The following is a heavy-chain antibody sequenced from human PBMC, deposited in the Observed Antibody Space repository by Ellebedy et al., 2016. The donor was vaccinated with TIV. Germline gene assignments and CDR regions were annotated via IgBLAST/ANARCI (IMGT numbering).Heavy chain of an antibody. V-gene: IGHV1-2*04. Sequence: AASVKVSCKASGYSFTDYYMHWVRQAPGQGLEWMGWINPNSGGTKYAQNFQGWVTMTRDTSISTAYMDLSRLTSDDTAVYYCARRGQSSGPYWAFDIWGQGTMVTVSS. CDR3: ARRGQSSGPYWAFDI. CDR1: GYSFTDYY. D-gene: IGHD6-19*01. J-gene: IGHJ3*02. CDR2: INPNSGGT.